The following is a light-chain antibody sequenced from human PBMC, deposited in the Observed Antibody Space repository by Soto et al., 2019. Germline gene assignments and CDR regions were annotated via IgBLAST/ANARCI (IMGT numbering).Light chain of an antibody. CDR3: QQYGSSLIT. V-gene: IGKV3-20*01. CDR2: VAS. Sequence: EIVLTQSPATLSLSPGEGATLSCRASQSISSNYLAWYQQKPGQAPRLLIYVASSRASGIPDRFSGSGSGTDFTLTISKLEPEDFAVYYCQQYGSSLITFGQGTRLEIK. J-gene: IGKJ5*01. CDR1: QSISSNY.